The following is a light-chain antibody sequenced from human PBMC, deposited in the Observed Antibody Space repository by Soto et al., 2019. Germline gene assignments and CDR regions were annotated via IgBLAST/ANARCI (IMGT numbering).Light chain of an antibody. J-gene: IGLJ1*01. CDR1: SSNIGTGYD. Sequence: QPVLTQPPSVSGAPGQRVTISCTGSSSNIGTGYDVHWYQHLPGTAPKLLIYGSINRPSGVPDRFSGSKSGTSASLAITGLQAEDEADYYCQSYDSSLSGFYVFGTGTKLTVL. CDR3: QSYDSSLSGFYV. V-gene: IGLV1-40*01. CDR2: GSI.